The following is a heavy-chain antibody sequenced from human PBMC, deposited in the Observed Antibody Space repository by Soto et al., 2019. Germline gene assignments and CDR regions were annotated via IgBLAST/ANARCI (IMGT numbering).Heavy chain of an antibody. J-gene: IGHJ6*02. CDR3: EGQLRQNYYYYGMDV. Sequence: SETLSLTCAVYGGSLSGYYWSWIRQPPGKGLEWIGEINHSGSTNYNPSLKSRVTISVDTSKNQFSLKLSSVTAADTAVYYCEGQLRQNYYYYGMDVWGQGTTVTV. CDR1: GGSLSGYY. CDR2: INHSGST. D-gene: IGHD1-7*01. V-gene: IGHV4-34*01.